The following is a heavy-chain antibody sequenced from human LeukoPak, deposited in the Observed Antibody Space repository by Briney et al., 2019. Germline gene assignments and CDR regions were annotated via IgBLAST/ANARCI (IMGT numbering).Heavy chain of an antibody. CDR1: GFTFNVYA. CDR2: ISSSSSTI. CDR3: ARYPSVAATGWGRWFDH. D-gene: IGHD6-13*01. Sequence: GGSLRLSCAASGFTFNVYAMTWVRHTPGKGLEWISYISSSSSTIYYADSVKGRFTISRDNAKSSLYLQMNSLRGEDTAVYYCARYPSVAATGWGRWFDHWGQGTLVTVSS. V-gene: IGHV3-48*01. J-gene: IGHJ5*02.